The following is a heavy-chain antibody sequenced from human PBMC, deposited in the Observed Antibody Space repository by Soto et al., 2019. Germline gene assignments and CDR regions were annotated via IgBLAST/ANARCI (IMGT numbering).Heavy chain of an antibody. Sequence: LRLSCAASGFTFDDYAMHWVRQVPGKGLEWVSGINWNSGSIGYGDSVKGRFAISRDNAKNSLHLQMNSLSAEDTAFYYCVKDESINWYSGHFRHWGQGTLDTVSS. J-gene: IGHJ1*01. CDR3: VKDESINWYSGHFRH. D-gene: IGHD6-13*01. CDR1: GFTFDDYA. CDR2: INWNSGSI. V-gene: IGHV3-9*01.